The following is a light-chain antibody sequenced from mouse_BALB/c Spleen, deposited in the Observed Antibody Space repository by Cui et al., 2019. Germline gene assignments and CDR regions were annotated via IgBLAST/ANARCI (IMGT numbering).Light chain of an antibody. CDR1: SSVSSSY. CDR3: QQWSGYWT. J-gene: IGKJ1*01. CDR2: RTS. Sequence: ENVLTQSPAIMAASLGQKVTMTCSASSSVSSSYLHWYQQKSGASPKPLIHRTSNLASGVPARFSGSGSGTSYSLTISSVEAEDDATYYCQQWSGYWTFGGGTKLEIK. V-gene: IGKV4-58*01.